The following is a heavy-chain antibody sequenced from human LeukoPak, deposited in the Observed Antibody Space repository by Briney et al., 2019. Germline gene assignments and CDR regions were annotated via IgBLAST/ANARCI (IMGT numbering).Heavy chain of an antibody. CDR1: GFTFSRYW. CDR2: IKQDGSEK. CDR3: AKALARFGELPLPYGMDV. Sequence: GGSLRLSCAASGFTFSRYWMNWVRQAPGKGLEWVANIKQDGSEKYYVDSVKGRFTISRDYDQNSLYLQMNSLRAEDTAVYYCAKALARFGELPLPYGMDVWGQGTTVTVSS. V-gene: IGHV3-7*05. D-gene: IGHD3-10*01. J-gene: IGHJ6*02.